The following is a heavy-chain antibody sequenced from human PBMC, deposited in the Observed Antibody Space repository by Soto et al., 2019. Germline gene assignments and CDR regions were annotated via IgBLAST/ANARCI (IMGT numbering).Heavy chain of an antibody. V-gene: IGHV3-15*01. CDR3: TTTINPLLWFGPAT. Sequence: GGSLRLSCAACGFTFSNAWMSWVRQAPGKGLEWVGRIKSKTDGGTTDYAAPVKGRFTISRDDSKNTLYLQMNSLKTEDTAVYYCTTTINPLLWFGPATWGQGTTVTVSS. J-gene: IGHJ6*02. CDR1: GFTFSNAW. CDR2: IKSKTDGGTT. D-gene: IGHD3-10*01.